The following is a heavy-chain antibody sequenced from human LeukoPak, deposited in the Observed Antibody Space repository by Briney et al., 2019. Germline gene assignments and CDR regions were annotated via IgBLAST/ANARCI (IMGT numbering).Heavy chain of an antibody. CDR3: GRLSDY. Sequence: GESLKISCKGSGYSFTTYWIGWVRQLPGKGREWMGIIYPGDLDTSYSPSFQGQVTISAHQSISTAYLQWSSLKASDTAMFYCGRLSDYWGQGTLVTVSS. CDR1: GYSFTTYW. V-gene: IGHV5-51*01. J-gene: IGHJ4*02. CDR2: IYPGDLDT.